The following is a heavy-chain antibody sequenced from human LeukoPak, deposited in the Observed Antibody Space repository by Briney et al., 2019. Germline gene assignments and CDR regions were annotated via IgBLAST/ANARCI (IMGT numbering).Heavy chain of an antibody. V-gene: IGHV1-58*01. CDR3: AADGVDTATVTGDAFDI. CDR2: IVVGSGNT. D-gene: IGHD5-18*01. Sequence: TSVKVSCKASGFTFTSSAVQWVRQARGQRLEWIGWIVVGSGNTNYAQKFQERVTITRDMSTSTAYMELSSLRSEDTAVYYCAADGVDTATVTGDAFDIWGQGTMVTVSS. J-gene: IGHJ3*02. CDR1: GFTFTSSA.